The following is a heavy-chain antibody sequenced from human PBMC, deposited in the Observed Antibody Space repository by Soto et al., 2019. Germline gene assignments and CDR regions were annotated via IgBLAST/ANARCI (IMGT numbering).Heavy chain of an antibody. CDR3: ARLGGTGTTPDYYYGMDV. CDR2: ISSSGSTI. D-gene: IGHD1-7*01. Sequence: EVHLVESGGGLVQPGGSLRLSCAASGFTFSSYEMNWVRQVPGKGLELVSYISSSGSTIHYADSVKGRFTIYRDNAKSSLYLQMNSLRPEDTAVYYCARLGGTGTTPDYYYGMDVWGQGTTVTVSS. V-gene: IGHV3-48*03. J-gene: IGHJ6*02. CDR1: GFTFSSYE.